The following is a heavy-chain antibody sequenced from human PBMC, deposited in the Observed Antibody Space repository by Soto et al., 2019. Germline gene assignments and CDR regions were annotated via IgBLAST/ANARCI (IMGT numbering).Heavy chain of an antibody. J-gene: IGHJ4*02. D-gene: IGHD3-10*01. CDR3: ARDAGPLNY. V-gene: IGHV3-23*01. CDR1: GFTFITYG. Sequence: EVQLLESGGGLVQPGGSLRLSCAASGFTFITYGMTWVRQAPGKGLEYVSSITGSGAGTYYAEYVKGRFTISRDNSNNTLYLQMNSLRAEATSIYYCARDAGPLNYWGQGTLVTVSS. CDR2: ITGSGAGT.